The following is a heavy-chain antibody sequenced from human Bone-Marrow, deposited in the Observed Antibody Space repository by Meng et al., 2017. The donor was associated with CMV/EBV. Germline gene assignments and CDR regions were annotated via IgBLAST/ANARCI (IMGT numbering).Heavy chain of an antibody. CDR3: ARVWRYYYDY. Sequence: GESLKISCAASGFTFSSYAIHWVRQAPGQGLEWMGWINPNSGGTNYAQKFQGRVTMTRDTSISTAYMELSRLRSDDTAVYYCARVWRYYYDYWGQGTLVTISS. V-gene: IGHV1-2*02. D-gene: IGHD1-1*01. CDR2: INPNSGGT. CDR1: GFTFSSYA. J-gene: IGHJ4*02.